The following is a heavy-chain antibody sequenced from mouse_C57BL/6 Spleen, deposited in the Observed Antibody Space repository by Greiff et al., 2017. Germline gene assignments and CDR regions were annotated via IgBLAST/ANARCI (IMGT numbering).Heavy chain of an antibody. J-gene: IGHJ1*03. CDR3: ARKDSSYHWYIDV. Sequence: QVTLKVSGPGILQSSQTLSLTCSFSGFSLSTSGMGVSWIRQPSGKGLEWLAHIYWDDDSRYNPSLKSRPPISKDTSRNQVYLKSTRVDTSDTATYSSARKDSSYHWYIDVWGTGTSVTVSS. V-gene: IGHV8-12*01. CDR2: IYWDDDS. CDR1: GFSLSTSGMG. D-gene: IGHD2-12*01.